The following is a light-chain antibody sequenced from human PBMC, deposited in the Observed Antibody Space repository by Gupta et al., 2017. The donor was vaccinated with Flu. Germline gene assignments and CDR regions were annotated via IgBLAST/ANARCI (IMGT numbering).Light chain of an antibody. CDR3: ATWDDSRSAVV. V-gene: IGLV1-47*01. J-gene: IGLJ2*01. CDR1: TSNIGINY. Sequence: RGTFTGTGGTSNIGINYVYWYHQLPGAAPKLIIYKSNKRRSGVPDRFSGSKSGTSASLATSGLRAEDEAEYYCATWDDSRSAVVFGGGTKLTVL. CDR2: KSN.